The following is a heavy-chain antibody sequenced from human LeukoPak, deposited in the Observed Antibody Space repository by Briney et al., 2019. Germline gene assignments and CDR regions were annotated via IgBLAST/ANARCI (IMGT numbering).Heavy chain of an antibody. CDR3: AKDSRILLGSTFDY. J-gene: IGHJ4*02. Sequence: GGSLRLSCAASGFTFSKYAMNWVRQAPGKGLEWVSGISASGSGTYYADSVRGRFIISRDNSKSTVYLQMNSLRAEDTAVYYCAKDSRILLGSTFDYWGQGTLVTVSS. V-gene: IGHV3-23*01. D-gene: IGHD1-26*01. CDR2: ISASGSGT. CDR1: GFTFSKYA.